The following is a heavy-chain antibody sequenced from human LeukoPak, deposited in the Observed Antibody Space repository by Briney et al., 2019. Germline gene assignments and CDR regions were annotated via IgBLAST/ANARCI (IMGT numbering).Heavy chain of an antibody. CDR1: GDSLSSGLYY. D-gene: IGHD2-21*02. V-gene: IGHV4-39*01. J-gene: IGHJ4*02. CDR2: VYYSGST. Sequence: PSETLSLTCTVSGDSLSSGLYYWGWIRQPSGKELTWIGRVYYSGSTLFSASLENRVAMPVDRSKNQFSMKLNSVTAADTATYYCARVCQVTTCAKFEYWGQGILVTVAS. CDR3: ARVCQVTTCAKFEY.